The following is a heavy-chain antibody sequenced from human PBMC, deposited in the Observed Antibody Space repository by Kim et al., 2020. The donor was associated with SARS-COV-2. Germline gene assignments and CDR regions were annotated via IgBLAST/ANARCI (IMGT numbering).Heavy chain of an antibody. Sequence: LKSRVTISVDTSKNQFSLKLSSVTAADTAVYYCARAPYYYGSGSYNWFDPWGQGTLVTVSS. V-gene: IGHV4-34*01. J-gene: IGHJ5*02. D-gene: IGHD3-10*01. CDR3: ARAPYYYGSGSYNWFDP.